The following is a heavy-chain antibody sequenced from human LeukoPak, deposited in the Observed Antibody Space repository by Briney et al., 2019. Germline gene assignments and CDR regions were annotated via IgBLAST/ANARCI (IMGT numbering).Heavy chain of an antibody. J-gene: IGHJ6*02. CDR2: INHSGST. CDR3: ASLTIFGVAYYYGMDV. V-gene: IGHV4-34*01. D-gene: IGHD3-3*01. Sequence: SETLSLTCTVSGGSISSYYWSWIRQPPGKGLEWIGEINHSGSTNYNPSLKSRVTISVDTSKNQFSLKLSSVTAADTAVYYCASLTIFGVAYYYGMDVWGQGTTVTVSS. CDR1: GGSISSYY.